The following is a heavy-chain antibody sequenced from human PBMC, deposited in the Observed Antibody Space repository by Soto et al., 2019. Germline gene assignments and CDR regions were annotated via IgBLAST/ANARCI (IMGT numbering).Heavy chain of an antibody. CDR2: IKSKTDGGTT. V-gene: IGHV3-15*01. D-gene: IGHD2-15*01. J-gene: IGHJ5*02. CDR3: HPTHLRAYRYGPESTEEMNWFDP. CDR1: GFTFSNAW. Sequence: AGGSLRLSCAASGFTFSNAWMSWVRQAPGKGLEWVGCIKSKTDGGTTDYAAPVKGRFTISRDDSKNTLYLQMNSLKTEDTAVYYCHPTHLRAYRYGPESTEEMNWFDPWGQGTLVTVSS.